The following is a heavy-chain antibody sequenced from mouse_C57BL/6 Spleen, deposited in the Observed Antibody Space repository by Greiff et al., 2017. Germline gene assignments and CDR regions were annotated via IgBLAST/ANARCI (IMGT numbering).Heavy chain of an antibody. D-gene: IGHD1-1*01. CDR3: ARDYYCSSNYFYY. CDR2: IYPGDGDT. CDR1: GYAFSSSW. J-gene: IGHJ2*01. Sequence: LQESGPELVKPGASVKISCKASGYAFSSSWMTWVKQRPGKGLEWIGRIYPGDGDTNYNGKFKGKATLTADKASSTAYMQLSSLTSEDSAVYFCARDYYCSSNYFYYWGQGTTLTVSS. V-gene: IGHV1-82*01.